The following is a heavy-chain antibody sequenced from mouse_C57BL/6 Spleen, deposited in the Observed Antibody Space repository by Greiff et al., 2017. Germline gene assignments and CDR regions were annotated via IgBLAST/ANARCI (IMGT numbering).Heavy chain of an antibody. J-gene: IGHJ3*01. V-gene: IGHV1-22*01. CDR3: AREGLYDYDWFAY. CDR2: INPNNGGT. Sequence: VQLQQSGPELVKPGASVKMSCKASGYTFTDYNMHWVKQSHGKSLEGIGYINPNNGGTSYNQKFKGKATWTVNKSSSTAYMALRSLTSEDSAVYYCAREGLYDYDWFAYWGQGTLVTVSA. CDR1: GYTFTDYN. D-gene: IGHD2-4*01.